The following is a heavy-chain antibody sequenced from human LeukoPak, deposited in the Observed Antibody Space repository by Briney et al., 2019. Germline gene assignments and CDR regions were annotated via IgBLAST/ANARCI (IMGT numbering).Heavy chain of an antibody. J-gene: IGHJ5*02. CDR2: IYYSGST. CDR1: GGSISSSSYY. D-gene: IGHD4-17*01. V-gene: IGHV4-39*02. Sequence: SETLSLTCTVSGGSISSSSYYWGWIRQPPGKGLEWIGSIYYSGSTYYNPSLKSRVTISVDTSKNQFSLKLSSVTAADTAVYYCARDLGAVTRYNWFDPWGQGTLVTVSS. CDR3: ARDLGAVTRYNWFDP.